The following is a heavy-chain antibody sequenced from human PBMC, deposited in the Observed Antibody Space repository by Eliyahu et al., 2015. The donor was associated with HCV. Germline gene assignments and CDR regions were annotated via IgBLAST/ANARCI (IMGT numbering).Heavy chain of an antibody. J-gene: IGHJ4*02. CDR3: ARYKGWELPGIY. CDR2: IRVSGGDT. V-gene: IGHV3-23*01. D-gene: IGHD1-26*01. Sequence: EVQLLESGGGLVQPGGSLRLSCAASGFTFSSYAMSWVRQAPGKGLEWVSAIRVSGGDTHXTDSGKGRFTISRDNSKNTLYLQMNSLRAEDTAVYYCARYKGWELPGIYWGQGTLVTVSS. CDR1: GFTFSSYA.